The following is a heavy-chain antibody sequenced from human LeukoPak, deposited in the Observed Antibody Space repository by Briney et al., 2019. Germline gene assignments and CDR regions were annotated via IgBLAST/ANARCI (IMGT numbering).Heavy chain of an antibody. Sequence: GGSLRLSCTASGFTFSGYGMLWVRQAPGKGLEWVAVISSDGINKQYAPSVKGRFPISRDNSKHTLYLEKNSLRGEDTAVYYCAKRVGRRGPFDDWGQGTLGTVAS. CDR2: ISSDGINK. V-gene: IGHV3-30*18. CDR3: AKRVGRRGPFDD. D-gene: IGHD2-15*01. CDR1: GFTFSGYG. J-gene: IGHJ4*02.